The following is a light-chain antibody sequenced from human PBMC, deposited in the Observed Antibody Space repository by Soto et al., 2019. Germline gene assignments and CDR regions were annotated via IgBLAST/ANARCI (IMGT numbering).Light chain of an antibody. V-gene: IGKV3-11*01. J-gene: IGKJ1*01. CDR1: QSVSTS. CDR2: DAS. Sequence: EILLTQSPATLSLSPGERVTLSCRASQSVSTSLAWYQQKPGQAPRLLIYDASNRATGIPARFSGGGSGTDFTLTISSLEPEDFAIYYCQQRFSWPRTFGQGTKVEIK. CDR3: QQRFSWPRT.